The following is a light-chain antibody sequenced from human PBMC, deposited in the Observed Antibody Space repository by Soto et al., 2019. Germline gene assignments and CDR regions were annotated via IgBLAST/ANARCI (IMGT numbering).Light chain of an antibody. CDR1: QDINIY. V-gene: IGKV1-33*01. CDR2: DAS. Sequence: DIQMTQSPSSLFASVGDRVTITCQATQDINIYSNWYQQKPGKAPNLLIYDASNLEIGVPSRFSGSGSATHFTFTISSLQTEDIGTYYCQQYDILPITFGRGTRLEIK. CDR3: QQYDILPIT. J-gene: IGKJ5*01.